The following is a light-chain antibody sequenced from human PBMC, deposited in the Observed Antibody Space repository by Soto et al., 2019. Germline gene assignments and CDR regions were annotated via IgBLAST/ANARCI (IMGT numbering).Light chain of an antibody. Sequence: IVLTQSPATLSLSPGERATLSCRASPSVTNDSAWYQQGPGEAPRLRIFGAFNRATGIPARFSGSGSGTDFTLTITTLEPEDSAVYYCQQRNVWPPVTFGQGPRLEL. CDR2: GAF. J-gene: IGKJ5*01. CDR1: PSVTND. V-gene: IGKV3-11*01. CDR3: QQRNVWPPVT.